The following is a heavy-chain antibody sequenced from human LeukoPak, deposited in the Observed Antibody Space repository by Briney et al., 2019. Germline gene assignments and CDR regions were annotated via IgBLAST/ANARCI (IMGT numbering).Heavy chain of an antibody. Sequence: ASVTVSFTASGYTFTIYGISWVRQAPGQGLEWMGWISAYNGNTNYAQKLQGRVTMTTDTSTSTAYMELRSLRSDDTAVYYCARGSSSDMRYYYYMDVWGKGTTVTVSS. V-gene: IGHV1-18*01. D-gene: IGHD6-13*01. J-gene: IGHJ6*03. CDR2: ISAYNGNT. CDR1: GYTFTIYG. CDR3: ARGSSSDMRYYYYMDV.